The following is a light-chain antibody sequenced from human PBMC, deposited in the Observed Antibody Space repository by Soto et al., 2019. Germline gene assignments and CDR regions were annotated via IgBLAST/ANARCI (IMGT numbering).Light chain of an antibody. CDR3: QQYASSPLT. CDR1: QTVGRNY. CDR2: GAS. J-gene: IGKJ4*01. Sequence: EIVLTQSPGSLSLSPGERATLSCRASQTVGRNYLAWYQQKPGQTPRLLIHGASNRATGMPDRLSGSGSGTDFTLIISRLETEDFAVYYCQQYASSPLTFGGGTQVEIK. V-gene: IGKV3-20*01.